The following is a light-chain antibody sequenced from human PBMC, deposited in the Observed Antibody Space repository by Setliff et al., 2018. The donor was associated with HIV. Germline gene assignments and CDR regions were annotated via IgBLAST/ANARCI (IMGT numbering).Light chain of an antibody. Sequence: QSVLTQPASVSGSPGQSITISCTGTSSDVGGYNYASWYQQHPGKAPKLMIYDVSNRPSGVSNRFSGSKSGNTASLTISGLQAEDEADYYCSSYTSSSTPVFGTGTKGTVL. CDR3: SSYTSSSTPV. CDR1: SSDVGGYNY. CDR2: DVS. V-gene: IGLV2-14*03. J-gene: IGLJ1*01.